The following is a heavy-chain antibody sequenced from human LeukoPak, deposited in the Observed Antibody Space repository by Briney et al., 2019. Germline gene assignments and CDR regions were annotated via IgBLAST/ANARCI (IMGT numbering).Heavy chain of an antibody. CDR1: GFTFSSYA. V-gene: IGHV3-30*04. J-gene: IGHJ4*02. CDR2: ISYDGSNK. CDR3: ARSIAAAGPFDY. D-gene: IGHD6-13*01. Sequence: GGSLRLSCAASGFTFSSYAMHWVRQALGKGLEWVAVISYDGSNKYYADSVKGRFTISRDNSKNTLYLQMNSLRAEDTAVYYCARSIAAAGPFDYWGQGTLVTVSS.